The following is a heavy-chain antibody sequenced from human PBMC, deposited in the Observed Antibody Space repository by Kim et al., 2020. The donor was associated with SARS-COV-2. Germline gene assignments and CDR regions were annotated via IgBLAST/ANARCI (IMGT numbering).Heavy chain of an antibody. J-gene: IGHJ3*02. CDR2: SNHSGST. Sequence: SETLSLTCAVYGESFSGYYWSWIRQPPGKGLEGIGESNHSGSTNYNPSLKSRVTISVDTSKNKFSLKLSSVTAAATAVYYCARGPEVVDSSGWYGAFDIWGQGTMVTVSS. CDR3: ARGPEVVDSSGWYGAFDI. CDR1: GESFSGYY. D-gene: IGHD6-19*01. V-gene: IGHV4-34*01.